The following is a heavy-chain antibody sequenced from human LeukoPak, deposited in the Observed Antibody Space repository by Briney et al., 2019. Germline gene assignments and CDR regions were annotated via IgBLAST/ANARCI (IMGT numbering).Heavy chain of an antibody. D-gene: IGHD2-2*01. J-gene: IGHJ3*02. CDR2: IYPGDSDT. CDR1: GYSFTNYW. Sequence: GESRRISCKGSGYSFTNYWIGWVGKMPGKGLEWMAVIYPGDSDTRNSPYFQGHVTIAPEKSINTAYLQCSSLKASETAMFYRWRHGRVPATADAFDIWGHGTMVTVSS. CDR3: WRHGRVPATADAFDI. V-gene: IGHV5-51*01.